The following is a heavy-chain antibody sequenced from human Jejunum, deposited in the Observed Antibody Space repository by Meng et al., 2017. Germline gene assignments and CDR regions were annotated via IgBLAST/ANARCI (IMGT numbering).Heavy chain of an antibody. Sequence: GESLKISCAASGFPFGDYSMSWFRQAPGKGLEWVAFIRTKRYGGTTEYAASVKGRFTISRDDSEAIAYLQMSSMKTEYTAVYYCAREKGTITKIRGDVDYWGQGKLVTVSS. CDR2: IRTKRYGGTT. D-gene: IGHD3-10*01. V-gene: IGHV3-49*03. CDR1: GFPFGDYS. J-gene: IGHJ4*02. CDR3: AREKGTITKIRGDVDY.